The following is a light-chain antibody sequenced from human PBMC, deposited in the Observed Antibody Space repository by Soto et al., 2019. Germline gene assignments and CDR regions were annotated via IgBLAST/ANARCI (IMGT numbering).Light chain of an antibody. CDR3: QQYNSYLWT. J-gene: IGKJ1*01. Sequence: DIQMTQSPSTLSASIGDRVTITCRASQSISSWLAWYPQKPGKAPNLLIYKASSLESGVPSRFSGRGSGTEFTLTISSLQPDDFATYYCQQYNSYLWTFGQGTKVEIK. CDR1: QSISSW. V-gene: IGKV1-5*03. CDR2: KAS.